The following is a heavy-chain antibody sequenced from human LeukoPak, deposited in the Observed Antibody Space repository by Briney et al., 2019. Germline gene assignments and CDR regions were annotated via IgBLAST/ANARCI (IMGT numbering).Heavy chain of an antibody. Sequence: GGSLRLSCAASGFTFSSYWMHWVRQAPGKGLVWVSRINNDGSSTSYAGSVKGRFTISRDNAKNTLYLQMNSLTAEDTAVYYCARTQAEPYYFDYWGQGTLVTVSS. D-gene: IGHD1-14*01. CDR1: GFTFSSYW. CDR3: ARTQAEPYYFDY. CDR2: INNDGSST. J-gene: IGHJ4*02. V-gene: IGHV3-74*01.